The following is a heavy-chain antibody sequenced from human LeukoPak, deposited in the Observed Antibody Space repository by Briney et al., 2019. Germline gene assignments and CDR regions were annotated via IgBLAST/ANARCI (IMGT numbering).Heavy chain of an antibody. D-gene: IGHD2-21*02. V-gene: IGHV3-9*01. CDR2: ISWNSGSI. CDR3: AKEPYCGGDCYPSPYYFDY. J-gene: IGHJ4*02. CDR1: GFAFDDYA. Sequence: GGSLRLSCAASGFAFDDYAMHWVRQAPGKGLEWVSGISWNSGSIGYADSVKGRFTISRDNAKNSLYLQMNSLRAEDTALYYCAKEPYCGGDCYPSPYYFDYWGQGTLVTVSS.